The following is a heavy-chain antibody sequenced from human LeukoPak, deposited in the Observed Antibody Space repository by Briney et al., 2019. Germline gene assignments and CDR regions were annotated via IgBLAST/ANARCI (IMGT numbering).Heavy chain of an antibody. Sequence: PGGSLRLSCAASGFTFSSYWMHWVRQAPGKGLEWLSYIDPTSNTRYYTDSVKGRFTIFRDNAKDLLYLQMNNLRAEDTAVYFCARESSDYQFAGVWGLGTLVTVSS. D-gene: IGHD4-11*01. V-gene: IGHV3-48*01. J-gene: IGHJ4*02. CDR2: IDPTSNTR. CDR1: GFTFSSYW. CDR3: ARESSDYQFAGV.